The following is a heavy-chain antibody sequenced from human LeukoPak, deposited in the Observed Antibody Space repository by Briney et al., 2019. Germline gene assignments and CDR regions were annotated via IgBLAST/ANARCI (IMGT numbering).Heavy chain of an antibody. D-gene: IGHD5-12*01. CDR2: ISGSGGST. Sequence: GGSLRLSCAASGFTFSSYAMSWVRQAPGKGLERVSAISGSGGSTYYADSVKGRFTISRDNSKNTLYLQMNSLRAEDTAVYYCAKSIVATIEGYYFDYWGQGTLVTVSS. CDR1: GFTFSSYA. V-gene: IGHV3-23*01. J-gene: IGHJ4*02. CDR3: AKSIVATIEGYYFDY.